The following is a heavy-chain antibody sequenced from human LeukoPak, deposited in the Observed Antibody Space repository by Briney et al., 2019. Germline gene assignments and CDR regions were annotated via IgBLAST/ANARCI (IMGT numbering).Heavy chain of an antibody. D-gene: IGHD3-16*01. CDR1: GFTCSSHA. CDR3: ARDGDYSNY. V-gene: IGHV3-30*04. J-gene: IGHJ4*02. Sequence: PGRSLRLSCAASGFTCSSHAMHWVRQAPGKGLEWVAVISYDGSNKYYADSVKGRFTISRDNAKNSLYLQMNSLRAEDTAVYYCARDGDYSNYWGQGTLVTVSS. CDR2: ISYDGSNK.